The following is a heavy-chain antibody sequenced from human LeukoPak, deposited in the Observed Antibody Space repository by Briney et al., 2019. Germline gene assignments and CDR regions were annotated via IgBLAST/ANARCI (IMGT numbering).Heavy chain of an antibody. J-gene: IGHJ4*02. CDR2: ITASSTAI. CDR3: ARTYYDILTGYNPYFDY. Sequence: PGGSLRLSCAASGFTFNTYTMNWVRQAPGKGLEWVSSITASSTAIYSADSVKGRFTISRDNAKNFLYLQMNSLRAEDTAVYYCARTYYDILTGYNPYFDYWGQGILVTVSP. CDR1: GFTFNTYT. D-gene: IGHD3-9*01. V-gene: IGHV3-21*01.